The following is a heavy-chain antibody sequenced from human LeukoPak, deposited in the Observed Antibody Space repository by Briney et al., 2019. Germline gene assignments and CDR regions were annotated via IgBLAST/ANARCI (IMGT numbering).Heavy chain of an antibody. CDR1: GFSLSGYW. Sequence: GGSLSLSCAASGFSLSGYWMHWVRQAPGKGLVWVSRISPEGSGTTYADSVKGRFTISRDTAKNTVYLQMNSLRDEDAAVYHCTRVQAGRSGLMDVWGRGTTVTVSS. D-gene: IGHD2-8*02. J-gene: IGHJ6*02. CDR2: ISPEGSGT. V-gene: IGHV3-74*03. CDR3: TRVQAGRSGLMDV.